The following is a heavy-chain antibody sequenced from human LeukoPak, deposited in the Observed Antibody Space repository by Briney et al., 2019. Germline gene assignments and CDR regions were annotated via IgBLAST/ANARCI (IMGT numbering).Heavy chain of an antibody. CDR1: GYSISSGYY. J-gene: IGHJ4*02. CDR2: ISYSGNT. CDR3: ARRTSRLAVTGTSGIDY. V-gene: IGHV4-38-2*02. Sequence: SETLSLTCTVSGYSISSGYYWGWIRQPPGKGLEWIGSISYSGNTYYNPSLKSRVTISIDTSKNQFSLKLSSVTAADTALYYCARRTSRLAVTGTSGIDYWGQGTLVTVSS. D-gene: IGHD6-19*01.